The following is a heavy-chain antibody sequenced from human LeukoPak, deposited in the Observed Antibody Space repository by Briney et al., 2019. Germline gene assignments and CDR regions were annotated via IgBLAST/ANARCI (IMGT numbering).Heavy chain of an antibody. CDR3: ARRGYSSSWYEPYFDY. V-gene: IGHV4-34*01. CDR2: INHSGST. Sequence: PSETLSLTCAVYGGSFSGYYWSWIRQPPGKGLEWIGEINHSGSTNYNPSLKSRVTISVDTSKNQFSLKLSSVTAADTAVYYCARRGYSSSWYEPYFDYWGQGTLVTVSS. J-gene: IGHJ4*02. D-gene: IGHD6-13*01. CDR1: GGSFSGYY.